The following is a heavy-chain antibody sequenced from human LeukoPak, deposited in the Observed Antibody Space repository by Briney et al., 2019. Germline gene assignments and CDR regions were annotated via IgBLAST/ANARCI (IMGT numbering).Heavy chain of an antibody. V-gene: IGHV3-30*18. CDR1: GFTFSSYG. CDR2: ISYDGSNK. J-gene: IGHJ4*02. CDR3: AKPPQGSPKEYYFDY. Sequence: PGGSLRLSCAASGFTFSSYGMHWVRQAPGKGLEWVAVISYDGSNKYYADSVKGRFTISRDNSKNTLYLQMNSLRAEDTAVYYCAKPPQGSPKEYYFDYWGQGTLVTVSS. D-gene: IGHD3-10*01.